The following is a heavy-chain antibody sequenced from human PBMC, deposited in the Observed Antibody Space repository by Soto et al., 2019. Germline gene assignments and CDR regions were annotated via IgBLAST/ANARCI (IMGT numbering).Heavy chain of an antibody. V-gene: IGHV3-30*18. Sequence: QVQLVESGGGVVQPGRSLRLSCAASGFIFSSYGMHWVRQAPGKGLEWMAVISYDGSNKYYADSVKGRFTISRDNSKNTLYLQMNSLSTEDAAVFYCAKDEVRDVVWVGDCPNSSYHGMDVSGQGTKVTVSS. J-gene: IGHJ6*02. CDR3: AKDEVRDVVWVGDCPNSSYHGMDV. CDR2: ISYDGSNK. D-gene: IGHD2-21*02. CDR1: GFIFSSYG.